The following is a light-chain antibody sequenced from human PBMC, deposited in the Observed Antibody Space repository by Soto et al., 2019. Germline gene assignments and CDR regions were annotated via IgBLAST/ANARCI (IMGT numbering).Light chain of an antibody. CDR3: QQYQSYLS. J-gene: IGKJ4*01. CDR1: QTINTR. Sequence: DIQMTQSPSTLSSSVGDRVTITCRATQTINTRLAWYQQKPGKAPKLLIYDASSLESGVPSRFSGSGSGTEFTLTISSLQPDDFATYYCQQYQSYLSFAGGTRWIS. CDR2: DAS. V-gene: IGKV1-5*01.